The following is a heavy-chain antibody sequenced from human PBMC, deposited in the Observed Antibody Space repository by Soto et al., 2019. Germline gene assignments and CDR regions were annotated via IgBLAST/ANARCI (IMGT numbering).Heavy chain of an antibody. J-gene: IGHJ4*02. CDR1: GFTVSSNY. D-gene: IGHD3-10*01. V-gene: IGHV3-66*01. CDR2: IYSGGST. Sequence: EVQLVESGGGLVQPGGSLRLSCAASGFTVSSNYMSWVRQAPGKGLEWVSVIYSGGSTYYADSVKGRFTISRDNSKNTLYLQMNSLRAEDTAVYYCARDSWGSGSYREGGVDWGQGTLDTVSS. CDR3: ARDSWGSGSYREGGVD.